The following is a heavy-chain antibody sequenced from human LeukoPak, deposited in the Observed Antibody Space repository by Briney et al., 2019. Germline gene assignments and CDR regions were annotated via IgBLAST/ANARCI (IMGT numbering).Heavy chain of an antibody. D-gene: IGHD1-7*01. Sequence: PSETLSLTCAVSGYSISSGYYWGWIRQPPGKGLEWIGSIYHSGSTYYNPSLKSRVTISVDTSKNQFSLKLSSVTAADTAVYYCASVRDWNYYYWGQGTLVTVPS. CDR1: GYSISSGYY. CDR2: IYHSGST. J-gene: IGHJ4*02. V-gene: IGHV4-38-2*01. CDR3: ASVRDWNYYY.